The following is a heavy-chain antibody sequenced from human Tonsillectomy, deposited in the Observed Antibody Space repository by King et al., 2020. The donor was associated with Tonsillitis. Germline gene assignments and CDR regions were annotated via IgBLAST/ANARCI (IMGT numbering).Heavy chain of an antibody. CDR3: ARSWYGGYTYFDY. CDR2: ITGGGSYT. CDR1: GFTFSDYY. D-gene: IGHD3-22*01. J-gene: IGHJ4*02. V-gene: IGHV3-11*06. Sequence: HVQLVESGGGLVKPGGSLRLSCAVSGFTFSDYYMGWIRQAPGKGLDWVSYITGGGSYTNYADSEKGRFTISRDNAKNSLYLQMNRLRPEDTAVYYCARSWYGGYTYFDYWGQGTLVTVSS.